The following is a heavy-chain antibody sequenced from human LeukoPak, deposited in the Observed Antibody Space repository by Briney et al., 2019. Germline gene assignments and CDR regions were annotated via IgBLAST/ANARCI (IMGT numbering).Heavy chain of an antibody. V-gene: IGHV4-31*03. J-gene: IGHJ4*02. Sequence: SQTLSLTCTVSGGSISSGGYYWSWIRQHPRKGLEWIGYIYYSGSTYYNPSLKSRVTISVDTSKNQFSLKLSSVTAADTAVYYCARRGYVGADYWGQGTLVTVSS. CDR3: ARRGYVGADY. D-gene: IGHD5-12*01. CDR2: IYYSGST. CDR1: GGSISSGGYY.